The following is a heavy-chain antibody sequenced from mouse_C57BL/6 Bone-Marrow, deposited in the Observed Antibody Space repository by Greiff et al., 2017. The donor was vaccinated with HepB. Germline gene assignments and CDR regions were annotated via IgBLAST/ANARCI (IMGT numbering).Heavy chain of an antibody. V-gene: IGHV2-6*01. CDR3: ASGRLLLRLMDY. J-gene: IGHJ4*01. Sequence: VQGVESGPGLVAPSQSLSITCTVSGFSLTSYGVDWVRQSPGKGLEWLGVIWGVGSTNYNSALKSRLSISKDNSKSQVFLKMNSLQTDDTAMYYCASGRLLLRLMDYWGQGTSVTVSS. CDR1: GFSLTSYG. CDR2: IWGVGST. D-gene: IGHD1-1*01.